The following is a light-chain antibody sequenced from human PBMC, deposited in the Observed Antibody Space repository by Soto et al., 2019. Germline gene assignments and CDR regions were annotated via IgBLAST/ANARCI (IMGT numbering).Light chain of an antibody. CDR3: QQYKNWPRT. V-gene: IGKV3-15*01. Sequence: IVLTQSPATLSVSTMEIVTLSFMASESVGINLAWYQQKPGQAPRLLIYGASTRATDMPGTFSGRGSGTEFTLTISSLQSEDFAVYYCQQYKNWPRTFGQGTKV. J-gene: IGKJ1*01. CDR2: GAS. CDR1: ESVGIN.